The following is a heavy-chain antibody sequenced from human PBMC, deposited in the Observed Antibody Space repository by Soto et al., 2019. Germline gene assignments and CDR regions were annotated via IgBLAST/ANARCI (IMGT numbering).Heavy chain of an antibody. CDR3: AKVKNSDQTGQFDC. J-gene: IGHJ4*02. CDR2: INYSANN. CDR1: GGSISSGYYY. D-gene: IGHD2-2*01. Sequence: SETLSLTGTVSGGSISSGYYYWSWIRQSPGKGLEWIGYINYSANNYYTPSLKSRATISVDTSKNQFSLRLSSVSAADTAVYYCAKVKNSDQTGQFDCSRQGTVFTLSP. V-gene: IGHV4-30-4*01.